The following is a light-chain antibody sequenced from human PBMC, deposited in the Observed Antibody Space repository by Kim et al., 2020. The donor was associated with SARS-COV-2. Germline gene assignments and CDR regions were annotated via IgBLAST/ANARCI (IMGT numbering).Light chain of an antibody. Sequence: LSPGERATLSCRASQSLSSHSLAWYQQKPGQAPSLLIYGASSRATDIPDRFSGSGSGTDFTLTISRLEPEDFAVYYCQHYGASRTFGQGTKVDIK. CDR2: GAS. CDR3: QHYGASRT. V-gene: IGKV3-20*01. J-gene: IGKJ1*01. CDR1: QSLSSHS.